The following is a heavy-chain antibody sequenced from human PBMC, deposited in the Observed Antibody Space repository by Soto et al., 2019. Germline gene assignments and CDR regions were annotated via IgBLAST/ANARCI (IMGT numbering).Heavy chain of an antibody. J-gene: IGHJ5*02. V-gene: IGHV1-3*01. CDR3: ALSHTGFCNYVDCPGAFDP. D-gene: IGHD3-10*02. CDR1: GYTYINYA. Sequence: QVHLVQSGAEVKRPGASVKVACRVSGYTYINYAIHWMRQAPGQRLEWLGWINDGNGNTRYSQKIQGRVSITRDASASTSYMDLSRLRSEDTAMYYCALSHTGFCNYVDCPGAFDPWGQGTLVTVSS. CDR2: INDGNGNT.